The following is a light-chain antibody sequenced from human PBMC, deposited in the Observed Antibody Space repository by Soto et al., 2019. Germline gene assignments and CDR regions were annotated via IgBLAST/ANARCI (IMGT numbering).Light chain of an antibody. J-gene: IGKJ1*01. Sequence: EIVLTQSPGTLSLSPGERATLSCRASQSVSRGYLAWSRQKPGQAPRLLIYGASSRATGIPDRFSGSGYGTDLNLTISRLEPEDFAVYYCQQYGSSPLTFGPGTKGAI. CDR3: QQYGSSPLT. CDR1: QSVSRGY. V-gene: IGKV3-20*01. CDR2: GAS.